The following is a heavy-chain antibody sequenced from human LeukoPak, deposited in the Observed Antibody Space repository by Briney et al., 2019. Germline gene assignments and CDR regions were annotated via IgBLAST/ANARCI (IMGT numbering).Heavy chain of an antibody. Sequence: SETLSLTCTVSGGSISSYYWSWIRQPPGKGLEWIGYIYYSGSTNYNPSLKSRVTISVDTSKNQFSLKLSSVTAADTAVYYCARGHDSSGYCPDYWGQGTLVTVSS. J-gene: IGHJ4*02. D-gene: IGHD3-22*01. CDR2: IYYSGST. V-gene: IGHV4-59*12. CDR1: GGSISSYY. CDR3: ARGHDSSGYCPDY.